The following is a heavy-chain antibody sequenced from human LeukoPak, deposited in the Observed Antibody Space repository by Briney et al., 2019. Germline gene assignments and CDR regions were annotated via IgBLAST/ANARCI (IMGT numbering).Heavy chain of an antibody. V-gene: IGHV3-74*01. CDR1: GFTFSSYW. D-gene: IGHD2-15*01. CDR3: ARVGPYCSGGSCYRASLDF. Sequence: GGSLRLSCVASGFTFSSYWTHWVRQTPGKGLVWVSRINGDGSSVSYADSVRGRFTISRDNARNTLFLQMSSLRAEDTALYYCARVGPYCSGGSCYRASLDFWGQGTLVTVSS. CDR2: INGDGSSV. J-gene: IGHJ4*02.